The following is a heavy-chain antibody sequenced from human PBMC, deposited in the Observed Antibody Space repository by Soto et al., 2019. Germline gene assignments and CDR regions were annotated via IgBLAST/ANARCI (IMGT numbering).Heavy chain of an antibody. CDR2: IYYSGST. CDR3: ARVGYSYGPQYYYYYGMDV. CDR1: GGTIGGYD. Sequence: SETISLTWTVAGGTIGGYDWSWIRKPPGKGLEWIGYIYYSGSTNYNPSLKSRVTISVDTSKNQFSLKLSSVTAADTAVYYCARVGYSYGPQYYYYYGMDVWGQGTTVTVSS. J-gene: IGHJ6*02. V-gene: IGHV4-59*01. D-gene: IGHD5-18*01.